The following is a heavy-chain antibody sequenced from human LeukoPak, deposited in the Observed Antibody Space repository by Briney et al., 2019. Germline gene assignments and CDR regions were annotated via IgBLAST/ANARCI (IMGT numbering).Heavy chain of an antibody. Sequence: PGGSLRLSCAASGFTVSSNYMSWVRQAPGKGLEWVSVIYSGGSTYYADSVKGRFTISRDNSKNTLYLQMNSLRAEDTAVYYCAKDLQQWLYYFDYWGQGTLVTVSS. CDR1: GFTVSSNY. CDR2: IYSGGST. V-gene: IGHV3-66*01. CDR3: AKDLQQWLYYFDY. D-gene: IGHD6-19*01. J-gene: IGHJ4*02.